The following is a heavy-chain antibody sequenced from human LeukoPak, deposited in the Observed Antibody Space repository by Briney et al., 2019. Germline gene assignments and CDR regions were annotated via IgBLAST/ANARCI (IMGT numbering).Heavy chain of an antibody. CDR1: GGSISSGGYY. CDR2: IYYSGST. J-gene: IGHJ4*02. Sequence: PSETLSLTCTVSGGSISSGGYYWSWIRQHPGKGLEWIGYIYYSGSTYYNPSLKSRVTISVDTSKNQFSLKLSSVTAADTAVYYCATTARYSSRVFDYWGQGTLVTVSS. CDR3: ATTARYSSRVFDY. V-gene: IGHV4-31*03. D-gene: IGHD6-13*01.